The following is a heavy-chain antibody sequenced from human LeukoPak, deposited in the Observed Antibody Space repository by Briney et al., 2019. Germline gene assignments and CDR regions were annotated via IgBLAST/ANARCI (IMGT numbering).Heavy chain of an antibody. Sequence: PGGSLRLSCAASGFTFDDYAMHWVRQAPGKGLEGVSGISWNSGSIGYADSVKGRFTISRDNAKNSLYLQMNSLRAEDTALYYCAKGDSGSYYEAYWGQGTLVTVSS. CDR2: ISWNSGSI. CDR3: AKGDSGSYYEAY. V-gene: IGHV3-9*01. J-gene: IGHJ4*02. CDR1: GFTFDDYA. D-gene: IGHD1-26*01.